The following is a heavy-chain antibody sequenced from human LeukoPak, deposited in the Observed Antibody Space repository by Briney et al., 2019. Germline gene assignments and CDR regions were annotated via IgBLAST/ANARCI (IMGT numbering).Heavy chain of an antibody. CDR2: ISYDGSNK. CDR3: ARVGSWVGESYYFDY. V-gene: IGHV3-30*03. CDR1: GFTFSSYG. Sequence: GGSLRLSCAASGFTFSSYGMHWVRQAPGKGLEWVAVISYDGSNKYYADSVKGRFTISRDNSKNTLYLQMNSLRAEDTAVYYCARVGSWVGESYYFDYWGQGTLVTVPS. D-gene: IGHD3-10*01. J-gene: IGHJ4*02.